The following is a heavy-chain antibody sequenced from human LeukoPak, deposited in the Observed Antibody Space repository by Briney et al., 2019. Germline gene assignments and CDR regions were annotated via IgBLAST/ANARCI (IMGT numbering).Heavy chain of an antibody. V-gene: IGHV3-30-3*01. D-gene: IGHD7-27*01. CDR2: ISYDGSNK. Sequence: GRSLRLSCAASGFTFSSYAMHWVRQAPGKGLEWVAVISYDGSNKYYADSVKGRFTISRDNSKNTLFLQMNSLRAEDTAVYYCAKDGGLWVSAHWGDSWGRGTLVTVSS. J-gene: IGHJ4*02. CDR1: GFTFSSYA. CDR3: AKDGGLWVSAHWGDS.